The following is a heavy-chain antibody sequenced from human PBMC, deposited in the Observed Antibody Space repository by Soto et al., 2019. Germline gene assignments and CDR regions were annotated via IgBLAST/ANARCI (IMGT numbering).Heavy chain of an antibody. D-gene: IGHD3-22*01. CDR2: IYYSGST. J-gene: IGHJ4*02. Sequence: QVQLQESGPGLVKPSQTLSLTCTVSGGSISSGGYYWSWIRQHPGKGLEWIGYIYYSGSTYYNPSLKSRVTISVDTSKNQFSLKLSSVTAADTAVYYCARGYDSSGPFHQYYFDYWGQGTLVTVSS. CDR1: GGSISSGGYY. CDR3: ARGYDSSGPFHQYYFDY. V-gene: IGHV4-31*03.